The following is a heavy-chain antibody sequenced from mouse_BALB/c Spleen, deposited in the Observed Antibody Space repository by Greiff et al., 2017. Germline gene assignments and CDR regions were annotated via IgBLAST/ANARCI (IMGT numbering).Heavy chain of an antibody. J-gene: IGHJ3*01. Sequence: VQLVESGPGLVAPSQSLSITCTVSGFSLTSYGVHWVRQPPGKGLEWLGVIWAGGSTNYNSALMSRLSISKDNSKSQVFLKMNSLQTDDTAMYYCARPYGNYLFAYWGQGTLVTVSA. D-gene: IGHD2-1*01. CDR1: GFSLTSYG. CDR2: IWAGGST. V-gene: IGHV2-9*02. CDR3: ARPYGNYLFAY.